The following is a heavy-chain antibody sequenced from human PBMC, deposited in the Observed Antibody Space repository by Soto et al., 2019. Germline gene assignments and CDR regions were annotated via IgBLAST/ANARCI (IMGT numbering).Heavy chain of an antibody. CDR2: INGDGSST. CDR3: VRGYSYGSYPYYYGMDV. Sequence: GGSLRLSCAASGFPFSNFWMHWVRPAPGKGLVWVSRINGDGSSTNYAESVKGRSTISRDNAKNTLYLQMISLRAENTAVYYCVRGYSYGSYPYYYGMDVWGQGTTVTVSS. J-gene: IGHJ6*02. V-gene: IGHV3-74*01. CDR1: GFPFSNFW. D-gene: IGHD5-18*01.